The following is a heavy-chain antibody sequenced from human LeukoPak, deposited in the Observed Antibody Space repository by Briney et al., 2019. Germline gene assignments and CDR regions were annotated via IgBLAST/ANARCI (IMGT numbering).Heavy chain of an antibody. D-gene: IGHD6-6*01. CDR2: TYYSGST. J-gene: IGHJ5*02. CDR3: ARESSSLSNWFDP. CDR1: GGSISSSSYY. Sequence: PSETLSLTCTVSGGSISSSSYYWGWIRQPPGKGLEWIGSTYYSGSTYYNPSLKSRVTISVDTSKNQFSLKLSSVTAADTAVYYCARESSSLSNWFDPWGQGTLVTVSS. V-gene: IGHV4-39*07.